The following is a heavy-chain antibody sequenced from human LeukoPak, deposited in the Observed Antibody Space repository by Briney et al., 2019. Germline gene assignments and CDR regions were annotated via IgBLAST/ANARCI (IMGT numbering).Heavy chain of an antibody. CDR1: GGSITSYY. D-gene: IGHD2-2*01. J-gene: IGHJ6*03. V-gene: IGHV4-59*01. CDR2: IYYSGRT. Sequence: PSETLSLTCTVSGGSITSYYWSWIRQPPGKGLEWIGYIYYSGRTNYNPSLKSRVTISVDTSENQFSLKLSSVTAADTAVYYCARVVPAEGYYYYMDVWGKGTTVTVSS. CDR3: ARVVPAEGYYYYMDV.